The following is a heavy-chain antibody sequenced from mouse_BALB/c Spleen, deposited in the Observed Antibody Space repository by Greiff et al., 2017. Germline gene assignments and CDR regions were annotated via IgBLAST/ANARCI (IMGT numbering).Heavy chain of an antibody. V-gene: IGHV1-4*01. Sequence: QVQLKESGAELARPGASVKMSCKASGYTFTSYTMHWVKQRPGQGLEWIGYINPSSGYTNYNQKFKDKATLTADKSSSTAYMQLSSLTSEDSAVYYCASQSGTFAYWGQGTLVTVSA. CDR1: GYTFTSYT. CDR2: INPSSGYT. CDR3: ASQSGTFAY. J-gene: IGHJ3*01. D-gene: IGHD4-1*01.